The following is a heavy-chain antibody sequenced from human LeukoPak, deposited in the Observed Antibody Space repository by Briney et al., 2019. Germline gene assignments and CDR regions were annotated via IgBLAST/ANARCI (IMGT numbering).Heavy chain of an antibody. Sequence: SETLSLTCTVSGGSISSFHWSWIRQPPGKGLEWIGYIYYSGSTNYNPSLKSRVTISVDTSKNQFSLKLSSVTAADTAVYYCARGGRIFTVTTFMDYWGQGTLVTVSS. J-gene: IGHJ4*02. V-gene: IGHV4-59*01. CDR3: ARGGRIFTVTTFMDY. CDR2: IYYSGST. CDR1: GGSISSFH. D-gene: IGHD4-17*01.